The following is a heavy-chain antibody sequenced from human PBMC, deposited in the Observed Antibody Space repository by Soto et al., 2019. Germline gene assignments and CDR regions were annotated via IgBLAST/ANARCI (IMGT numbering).Heavy chain of an antibody. CDR2: ISSSGSAI. CDR1: GFTFSSYE. D-gene: IGHD2-2*01. J-gene: IGHJ3*02. V-gene: IGHV3-48*03. Sequence: GGSLRLSCAASGFTFSSYEMNWVRQAPGKGLGWVSYISSSGSAIYYADSVKGRFTISRDNAKNSLYLQMNSLRAEDTAVYYCARDLIAYQLLLAWHAFDIWGQGTMVTVSS. CDR3: ARDLIAYQLLLAWHAFDI.